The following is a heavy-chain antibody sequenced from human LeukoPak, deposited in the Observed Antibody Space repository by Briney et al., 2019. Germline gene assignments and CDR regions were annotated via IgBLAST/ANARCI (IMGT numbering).Heavy chain of an antibody. CDR3: ARDPPGTTAFDL. CDR1: GYTFTSYY. CDR2: INPKSDGT. Sequence: GASVKVSCKASGYTFTSYYMHWVRQAPGQGLEWMGWINPKSDGTKYAQNFQGRVTMTWDTSISTAYMEVSRLTSDDTAMFYCARDPPGTTAFDLWGQGTMVTVSS. D-gene: IGHD1-1*01. V-gene: IGHV1-2*02. J-gene: IGHJ3*01.